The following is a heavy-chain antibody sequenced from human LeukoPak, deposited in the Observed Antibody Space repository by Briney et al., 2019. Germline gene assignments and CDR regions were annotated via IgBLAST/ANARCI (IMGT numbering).Heavy chain of an antibody. V-gene: IGHV3-30*18. CDR2: ISYDGTNK. CDR1: GFTFSTYG. D-gene: IGHD4-17*01. Sequence: GGSLRLSCGASGFTFSTYGLGWVRQAPGKGLGRVAVISYDGTNKYYADSVKGRFTISRDNSKNTLYLQMNSLRAEDTAVYYCAKARDSDYGDGGFDPWGQGTLVTVSS. CDR3: AKARDSDYGDGGFDP. J-gene: IGHJ5*02.